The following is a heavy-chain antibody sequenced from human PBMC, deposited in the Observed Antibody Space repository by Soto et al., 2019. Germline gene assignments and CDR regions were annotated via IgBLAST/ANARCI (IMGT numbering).Heavy chain of an antibody. D-gene: IGHD1-20*01. J-gene: IGHJ4*02. CDR2: FDPEDGET. V-gene: IGHV1-24*01. Sequence: ASVKVSCKVSGYTLTELSMHWVRQAPGKGLEWMGGFDPEDGETIYAQKFQGRVTMTEDTSTDTAYMELSSLRSEDTAVYYCATAVEYNWNDHFDYWGQGTLVTVSS. CDR1: GYTLTELS. CDR3: ATAVEYNWNDHFDY.